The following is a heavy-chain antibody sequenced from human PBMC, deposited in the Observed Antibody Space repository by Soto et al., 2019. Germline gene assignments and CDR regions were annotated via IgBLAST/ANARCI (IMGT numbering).Heavy chain of an antibody. J-gene: IGHJ4*02. V-gene: IGHV1-46*01. Sequence: ASVKVSCKASGYTFTSYYMHWVRQAPGQGLEWMGIINPSGGSTSYAQKFQGRVTMTRDTSTSTVYMELSSLRSEDTAVYYCARDPRITMIVGLVYRSYDNNYFDYWGQGTLVTVSS. CDR2: INPSGGST. CDR1: GYTFTSYY. D-gene: IGHD3-22*01. CDR3: ARDPRITMIVGLVYRSYDNNYFDY.